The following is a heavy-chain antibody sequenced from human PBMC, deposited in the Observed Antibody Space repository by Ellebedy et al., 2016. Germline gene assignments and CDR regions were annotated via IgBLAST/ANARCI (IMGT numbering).Heavy chain of an antibody. V-gene: IGHV3-30*03. CDR3: ASHLGCSSTSCSYFDY. Sequence: GGSLRLSCAASGFTFSSYGMHWVRQAPGKGLEWVAVISYDGSNKYYADSVKGRFTISRDNSKNTLYLQMNSLRAEDTAVYYCASHLGCSSTSCSYFDYWGQGTLVTVCS. CDR1: GFTFSSYG. J-gene: IGHJ4*02. CDR2: ISYDGSNK. D-gene: IGHD2-2*01.